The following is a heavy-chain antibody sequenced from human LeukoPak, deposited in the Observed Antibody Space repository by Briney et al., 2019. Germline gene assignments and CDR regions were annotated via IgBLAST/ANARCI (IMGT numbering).Heavy chain of an antibody. CDR2: ISGSGGST. CDR1: GFTFSSYA. CDR3: ARKGESSGYYYLYYFDY. Sequence: GGSLRLSCAASGFTFSSYAMSWVSQAPGKGLEWVSAISGSGGSTYYADSVKGRFTISRDNSKNTLYLQMNTLRAEDTAVYYCARKGESSGYYYLYYFDYWGQGTLVTVSS. D-gene: IGHD3-22*01. J-gene: IGHJ4*02. V-gene: IGHV3-23*01.